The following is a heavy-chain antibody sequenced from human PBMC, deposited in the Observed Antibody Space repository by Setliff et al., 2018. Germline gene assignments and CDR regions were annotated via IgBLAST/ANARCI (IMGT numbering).Heavy chain of an antibody. CDR1: GYTFATYG. V-gene: IGHV1-8*03. D-gene: IGHD1-26*01. Sequence: ASVKVSCKASGYTFATYGISWVRQAPGQGLEWMGWMNPNSGNTGYAQKFQGRVTITRNTSISTAYMELSSLRSEDTAVYYCARVKVIVGATPRTYYMDVWGKGITVTV. CDR3: ARVKVIVGATPRTYYMDV. CDR2: MNPNSGNT. J-gene: IGHJ6*03.